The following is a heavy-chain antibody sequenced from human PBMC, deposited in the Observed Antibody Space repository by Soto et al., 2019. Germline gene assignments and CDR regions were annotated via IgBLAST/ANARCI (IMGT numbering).Heavy chain of an antibody. Sequence: SVKVWCKASGYTFTGYYMHWVRQAPGQGLEWMGWINPNSGGTNYAQKFQGRVTMTRDTSISTAYMELSRLRSDDTAVYYCARALASPLMSWFDPWGQGTLVTVSS. V-gene: IGHV1-2*02. CDR2: INPNSGGT. CDR1: GYTFTGYY. D-gene: IGHD2-8*01. J-gene: IGHJ5*02. CDR3: ARALASPLMSWFDP.